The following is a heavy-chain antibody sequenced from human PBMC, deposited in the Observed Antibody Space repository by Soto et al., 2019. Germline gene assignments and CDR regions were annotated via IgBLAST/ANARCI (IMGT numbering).Heavy chain of an antibody. Sequence: QVHLVESGGGVVQPGRSLRLSCAASGFTFNNYAMHWVRQAPGKGLEWVALIWYDGRDTYYGDSVKGRFTISRDNSKNTVYLQMNSLRAEDTAVYYCARSRGSNPEYWGQEPRSPSPQ. CDR3: ARSRGSNPEY. CDR1: GFTFNNYA. J-gene: IGHJ4*02. D-gene: IGHD6-6*01. CDR2: IWYDGRDT. V-gene: IGHV3-33*01.